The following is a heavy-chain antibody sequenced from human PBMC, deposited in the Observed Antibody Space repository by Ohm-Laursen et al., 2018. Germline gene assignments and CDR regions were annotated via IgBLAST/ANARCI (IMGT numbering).Heavy chain of an antibody. CDR1: GGSINSYY. CDR3: ARGPTITYCDY. Sequence: SETLSLTCTVSGGSINSYYWSWIRQPPGKGLEWIGYIHYSGSTNYNPSLKSRVTISVDTSKNLFSLKLSSVSAADTAVYYCARGPTITYCDYWGQGTLVTVSS. D-gene: IGHD3-16*01. J-gene: IGHJ4*02. CDR2: IHYSGST. V-gene: IGHV4-59*12.